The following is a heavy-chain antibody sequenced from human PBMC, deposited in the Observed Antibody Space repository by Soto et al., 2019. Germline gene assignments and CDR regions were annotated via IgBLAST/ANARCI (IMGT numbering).Heavy chain of an antibody. J-gene: IGHJ6*02. Sequence: GASVKVSCKASGYTFTSYAMHWVRQAPGQRLEWMGWINAGNGNTKYSQKFQGRVTITRDTSASTAYMELSSLRSEDTAVYYCARAIRTYCSSWYWDYYYGMDVRGQGTTVTVSS. CDR1: GYTFTSYA. D-gene: IGHD6-13*01. V-gene: IGHV1-3*01. CDR2: INAGNGNT. CDR3: ARAIRTYCSSWYWDYYYGMDV.